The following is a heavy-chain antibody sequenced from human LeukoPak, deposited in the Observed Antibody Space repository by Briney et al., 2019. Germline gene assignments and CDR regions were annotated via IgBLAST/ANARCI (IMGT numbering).Heavy chain of an antibody. D-gene: IGHD2-15*01. V-gene: IGHV3-30*18. CDR2: ISYDGSNQ. Sequence: GGSLRLSCAASGFTFSNYGMNWVRQAPGKGLDWVAVISYDGSNQYLADSVKGRFTISRDNSKNTLYLQMNSLIPEDTAVYYCAKDLGYCSGTSCSAIDYWGQGTLVTVSS. J-gene: IGHJ4*02. CDR1: GFTFSNYG. CDR3: AKDLGYCSGTSCSAIDY.